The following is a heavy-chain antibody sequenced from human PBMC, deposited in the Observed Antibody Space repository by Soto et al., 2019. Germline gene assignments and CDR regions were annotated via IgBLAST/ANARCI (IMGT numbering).Heavy chain of an antibody. V-gene: IGHV3-33*01. CDR1: GFTFTNYG. CDR3: TSDAYGRSRYYCEY. D-gene: IGHD1-26*01. J-gene: IGHJ4*02. Sequence: WGSLRLSCAASGFTFTNYGMHWVRQAPGKGLEWVAVIWYDGNNKYYADSVKGRFAISKDNSQNTLYLQMNNLRPEDTAVYYCTSDAYGRSRYYCEYWGQGTLVNVSS. CDR2: IWYDGNNK.